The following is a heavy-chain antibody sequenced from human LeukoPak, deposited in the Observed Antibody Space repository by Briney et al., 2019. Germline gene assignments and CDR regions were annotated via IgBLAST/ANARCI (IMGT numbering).Heavy chain of an antibody. CDR3: AKISVAGTNFDY. CDR2: IGGSDGST. CDR1: GFTFSSYA. D-gene: IGHD6-19*01. J-gene: IGHJ4*02. V-gene: IGHV3-23*01. Sequence: GGSLRLSCAASGFTFSSYAMSWVRQAPGKGLEWVSAIGGSDGSTYYADSVKGRFSISRDNSKNTLYLQMDSLRAEDTAVYYCAKISVAGTNFDYGAREPWSPSPQ.